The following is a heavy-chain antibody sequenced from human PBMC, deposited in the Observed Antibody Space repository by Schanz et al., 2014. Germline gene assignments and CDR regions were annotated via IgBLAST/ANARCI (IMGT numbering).Heavy chain of an antibody. CDR2: INPSGGST. J-gene: IGHJ4*02. V-gene: IGHV1-46*03. D-gene: IGHD6-13*01. CDR1: GYTFTSDS. CDR3: ARDGVDAAAGGNY. Sequence: QVQLVQSGAEVKKPGASVKVSCKASGYTFTSDSMHWVRQAPRQGLEWMGMINPSGGSTTYAQKFQGRVTMTRDTSTSTVYMELSSLRSEDTAVYYCARDGVDAAAGGNYWGQGTLVTVSS.